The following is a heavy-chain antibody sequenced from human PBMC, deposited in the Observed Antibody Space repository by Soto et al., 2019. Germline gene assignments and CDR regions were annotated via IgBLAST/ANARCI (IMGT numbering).Heavy chain of an antibody. CDR2: IYYSGST. D-gene: IGHD2-15*01. V-gene: IGHV4-39*01. Sequence: SETLSLTWRVSRVSLSRGTNYLAWIRPPPGKGLEWIANIYYSGSTVYNPSLKSRVTISLDTSKNQFSLRAEDTAVYYCAKRSRCSGGSCYRANWFDPWGQGNLVTFSS. CDR1: RVSLSRGTNY. J-gene: IGHJ5*02. CDR3: AKRSRCSGGSCYRANWFDP.